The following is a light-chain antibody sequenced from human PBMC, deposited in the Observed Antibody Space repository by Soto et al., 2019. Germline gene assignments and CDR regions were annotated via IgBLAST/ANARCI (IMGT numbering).Light chain of an antibody. CDR2: GAS. J-gene: IGKJ4*01. Sequence: EIGMTQSPATLSVSPGERATLSCRASQIVSSHLAWYQQKPGQAPRLLIYGASTRATGIPARFSGSGSGTEFTLNISSLQSEDFAVYHCQQYNNLTPALTFGGGTKLEIK. CDR3: QQYNNLTPALT. V-gene: IGKV3-15*01. CDR1: QIVSSH.